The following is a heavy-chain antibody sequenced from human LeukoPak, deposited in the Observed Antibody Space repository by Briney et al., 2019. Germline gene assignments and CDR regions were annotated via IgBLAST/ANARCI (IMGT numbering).Heavy chain of an antibody. CDR3: AKLPGGYHEN. D-gene: IGHD6-25*01. CDR1: GFTFDDYA. J-gene: IGHJ4*02. Sequence: GRSLRLSCAASGFTFDDYAMHWVRQAPGKGLEWVSGISWSSGSTAYADSVKGRFTISRDNAKNSLYLQMSSLRAEDTAVYYCAKLPGGYHENWGQGTLVTVSS. CDR2: ISWSSGST. V-gene: IGHV3-9*01.